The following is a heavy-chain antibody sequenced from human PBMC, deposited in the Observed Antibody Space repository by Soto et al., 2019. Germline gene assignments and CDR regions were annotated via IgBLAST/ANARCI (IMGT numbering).Heavy chain of an antibody. D-gene: IGHD3-10*01. CDR1: RSSIPSSSCY. CDR3: ARHEARYYGSGSYYRPNVAFDI. Sequence: SATRSLTCSLLRSSIPSSSCYWVWSRNTPGKGLEWIGSIYYSGSTYYNPSLKSRVTISVDTSKNQFSLKLSSVTAADTAVYYCARHEARYYGSGSYYRPNVAFDIWGQGTMVT. V-gene: IGHV4-39*01. J-gene: IGHJ3*02. CDR2: IYYSGST.